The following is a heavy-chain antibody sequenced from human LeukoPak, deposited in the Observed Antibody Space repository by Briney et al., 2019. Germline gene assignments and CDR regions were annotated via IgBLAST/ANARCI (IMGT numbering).Heavy chain of an antibody. J-gene: IGHJ4*02. Sequence: SETLSLTCTVSRGSVSSGSYYWSWLRQPPGKGLEWIGHIHNTENTNYNPSLKSRVAISVDTSKNQFSLKLNSVTAADTAVYFCASVYYNINYYHPIDFWGQGALVTVSS. CDR2: IHNTENT. D-gene: IGHD3-10*01. V-gene: IGHV4-61*01. CDR3: ASVYYNINYYHPIDF. CDR1: RGSVSSGSYY.